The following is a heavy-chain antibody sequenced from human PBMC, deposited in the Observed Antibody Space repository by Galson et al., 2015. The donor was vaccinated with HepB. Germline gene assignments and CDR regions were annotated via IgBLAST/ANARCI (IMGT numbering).Heavy chain of an antibody. J-gene: IGHJ5*02. Sequence: SVKVSCKASGYTFTSYFMHWVRQAPGQRLEWMGWINAGNGNTKYSQKFQGRVTITRDTSASTAYMELSSLRSEDTAVYYCARDPYGSTWGWFDPWGQGTLVTVSS. CDR2: INAGNGNT. CDR1: GYTFTSYF. V-gene: IGHV1-3*01. CDR3: ARDPYGSTWGWFDP. D-gene: IGHD3-10*01.